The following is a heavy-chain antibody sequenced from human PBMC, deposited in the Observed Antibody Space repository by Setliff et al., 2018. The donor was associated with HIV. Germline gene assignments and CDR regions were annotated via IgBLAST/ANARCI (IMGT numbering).Heavy chain of an antibody. V-gene: IGHV1-2*02. CDR3: ARDLSTHWSGYSLGF. Sequence: GASVKVSCKASGYTFTDYYFHWVRQAPGQGLEWMGWVNPKFGGTLYAQKFRGRVTMTRDMSINTVYLELSSLSSDDTAVYYCARDLSTHWSGYSLGFWGPGTLVTVSS. D-gene: IGHD3-3*01. CDR1: GYTFTDYY. CDR2: VNPKFGGT. J-gene: IGHJ4*02.